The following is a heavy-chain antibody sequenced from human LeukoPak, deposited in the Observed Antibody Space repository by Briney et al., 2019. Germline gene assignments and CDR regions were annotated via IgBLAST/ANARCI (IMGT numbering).Heavy chain of an antibody. CDR1: GGSISSSSYF. V-gene: IGHV4-39*07. CDR3: ARLDATEADDY. Sequence: SETLSLTCTVSGGSISSSSYFWGWIRQPPGKGLEWIGSIYYSGSTYYNPCLKSRVSISVDTSKNKFSLKVSSVTAADTAVYHCARLDATEADDYWGQGTLVTVSS. D-gene: IGHD1-1*01. J-gene: IGHJ4*02. CDR2: IYYSGST.